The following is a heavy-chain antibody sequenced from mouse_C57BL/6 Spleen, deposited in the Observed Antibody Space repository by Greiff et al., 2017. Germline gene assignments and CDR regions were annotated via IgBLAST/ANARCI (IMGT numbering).Heavy chain of an antibody. V-gene: IGHV5-17*01. Sequence: EVKVEESGGGLVKPGGSLKLSCAASGFTFSDYGMHWVRQAPEKGLEWVAYISRGSSTIYYADTVKGRFTISRDNAKNTLFLQMTSLRSEDTAMYYCARTYYSNHYFDYWGQGTTLTVSS. J-gene: IGHJ2*01. CDR3: ARTYYSNHYFDY. D-gene: IGHD2-5*01. CDR1: GFTFSDYG. CDR2: ISRGSSTI.